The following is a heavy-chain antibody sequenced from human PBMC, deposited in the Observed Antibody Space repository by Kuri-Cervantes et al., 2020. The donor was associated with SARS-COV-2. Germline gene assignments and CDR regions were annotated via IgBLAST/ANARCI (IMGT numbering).Heavy chain of an antibody. CDR1: GGSISQGGHY. CDR3: ARDTYYDILTGYSPLGFDP. D-gene: IGHD3-9*01. J-gene: IGHJ5*02. V-gene: IGHV4-61*02. CDR2: IYTSGST. Sequence: SETLSLTCTVAGGSISQGGHYWTWIRQLPGKGLEWIGRIYTSGSTNYNPSLKSRVTMSVDTSKNQFSLKLSSVTAADTAVYYCARDTYYDILTGYSPLGFDPWGQGTLVTVSS.